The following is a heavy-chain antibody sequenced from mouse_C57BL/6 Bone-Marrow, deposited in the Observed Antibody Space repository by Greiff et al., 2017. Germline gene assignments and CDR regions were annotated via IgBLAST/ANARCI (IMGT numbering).Heavy chain of an antibody. Sequence: QVQLQQPGAELVMPGASVKLSCKASGYTFTSYWMPWVKQRPGQGLEWIGEIDPSDSYTNYNQKFKGKSTLTVDKSSSTAYMQLSSLTSEDSAVYYCARGFSFAYGGQGTLVTVSA. V-gene: IGHV1-69*01. J-gene: IGHJ3*01. CDR1: GYTFTSYW. CDR2: IDPSDSYT. CDR3: ARGFSFAY.